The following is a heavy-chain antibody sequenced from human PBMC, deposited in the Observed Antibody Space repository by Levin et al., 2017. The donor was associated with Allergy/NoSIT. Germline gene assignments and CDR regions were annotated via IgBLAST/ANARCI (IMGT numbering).Heavy chain of an antibody. D-gene: IGHD1-26*01. CDR3: ARDLPPYSGSYHFDY. CDR2: TSDDGGNR. V-gene: IGHV3-30-3*01. CDR1: GFSVSDYM. J-gene: IGHJ4*02. Sequence: PGGSLRLSCTASGFSVSDYMMHWVRQAPGKGLEWVAVTSDDGGNRYYADSVKGRFTISRDHSNNTLYLQMNSLRPEDTAVYYCARDLPPYSGSYHFDYWGQGTLVTVSS.